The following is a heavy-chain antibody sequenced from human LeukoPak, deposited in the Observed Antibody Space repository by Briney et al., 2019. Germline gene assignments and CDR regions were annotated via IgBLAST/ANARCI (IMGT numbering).Heavy chain of an antibody. CDR1: GFTFSSYW. CDR3: AKRTAGYYMDV. V-gene: IGHV3-74*01. D-gene: IGHD6-25*01. CDR2: VRGDGGTT. Sequence: GGSLRLSCAASGFTFSSYWMHWVRQAPGKGVVWVSRVRGDGGTTSYADSVKGRFTISRDNSKNTLYLQMNSLRVEDTALYYCAKRTAGYYMDVWGKGTTVTVSS. J-gene: IGHJ6*03.